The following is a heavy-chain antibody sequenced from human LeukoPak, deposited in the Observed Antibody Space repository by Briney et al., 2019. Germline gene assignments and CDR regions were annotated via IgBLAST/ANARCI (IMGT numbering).Heavy chain of an antibody. Sequence: ASVKVSCKVSGYTFTDYYMHWVPQAPGKGLEWMGLVDPEDGETIYAEKFQGRVTITADTSTDTAYMGLSSLRSEDTAVYYCATQPGGGVAAAVHDGYWGQGTLVTVSS. D-gene: IGHD6-13*01. V-gene: IGHV1-69-2*01. CDR3: ATQPGGGVAAAVHDGY. J-gene: IGHJ4*02. CDR2: VDPEDGET. CDR1: GYTFTDYY.